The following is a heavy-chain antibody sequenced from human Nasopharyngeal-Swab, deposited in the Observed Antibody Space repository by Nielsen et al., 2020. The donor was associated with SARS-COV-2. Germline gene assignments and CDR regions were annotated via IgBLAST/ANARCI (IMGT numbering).Heavy chain of an antibody. V-gene: IGHV4-39*07. J-gene: IGHJ3*01. CDR3: ARDKGWHAFDV. CDR2: VYYSGRT. Sequence: SETLSLTCTVSGGSINSSAHYWGWFRQPPGKGLEWIGNVYYSGRTYYNPSLQSRVTMSVDMSKNQFSLKLTSVTAADTAVYYCARDKGWHAFDVWGQGTLVTVSS. D-gene: IGHD2-15*01. CDR1: GGSINSSAHY.